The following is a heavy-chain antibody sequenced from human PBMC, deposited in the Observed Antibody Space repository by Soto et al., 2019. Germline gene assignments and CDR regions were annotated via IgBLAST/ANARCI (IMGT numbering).Heavy chain of an antibody. CDR3: AKDTYIIVGGTHIDF. V-gene: IGHV3-9*01. CDR2: ISWNSDST. Sequence: EVHLVESGGCLVQPGRSLILSCAASGFTFDDDAMHWVRQAPGKGLEGVSGISWNSDSTGYADSVKGRFAISRDNAKNSLFLQMNSLRAEDTALYFCAKDTYIIVGGTHIDFWVRGTLVSVSS. J-gene: IGHJ4*02. CDR1: GFTFDDDA. D-gene: IGHD1-26*01.